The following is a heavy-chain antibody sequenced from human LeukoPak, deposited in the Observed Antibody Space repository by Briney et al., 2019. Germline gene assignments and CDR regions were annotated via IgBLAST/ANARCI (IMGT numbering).Heavy chain of an antibody. V-gene: IGHV3-30*03. D-gene: IGHD6-19*01. J-gene: IGHJ4*02. CDR2: ISYDGSNK. Sequence: GGSLRLSCAASGSTFSSYSIHWVRQAPGKGLEWVAAISYDGSNKYYADSVKGRFTISRDNSKNTLYLQMNGLRAEDTAVYYCAMGVGAPEDLAVAADFDYWGQGTLVTVSS. CDR3: AMGVGAPEDLAVAADFDY. CDR1: GSTFSSYS.